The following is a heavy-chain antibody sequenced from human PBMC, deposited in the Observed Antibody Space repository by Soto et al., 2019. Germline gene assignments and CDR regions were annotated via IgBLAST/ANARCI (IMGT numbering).Heavy chain of an antibody. CDR3: ARAKVGSSNWFDP. V-gene: IGHV1-8*01. CDR1: GYTFTSYD. D-gene: IGHD6-13*01. J-gene: IGHJ5*02. Sequence: ASVKVSCKASGYTFTSYDINWVRQATGQGLEWTGWMNPNSGNTGYAQKFQGRVTMTRNTSISTAYIELSSLRSEDTAMYYCARAKVGSSNWFDPWGQGTLVTVSS. CDR2: MNPNSGNT.